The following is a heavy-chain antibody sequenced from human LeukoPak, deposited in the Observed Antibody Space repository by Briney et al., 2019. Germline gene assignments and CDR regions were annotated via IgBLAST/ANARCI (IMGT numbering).Heavy chain of an antibody. V-gene: IGHV3-23*01. CDR1: AFTFSSYA. D-gene: IGHD3-22*01. CDR2: ISGSSGNA. Sequence: GGSLRLACAASAFTFSSYAMNWVRQVPGKGREWVSAISGSSGNANYADSVKGRFTVCRDNSKNTLYLQMISLRAEDTALYYCAKDGAKDDRTGSLGHYFDYWGQGILVIVSS. CDR3: AKDGAKDDRTGSLGHYFDY. J-gene: IGHJ4*02.